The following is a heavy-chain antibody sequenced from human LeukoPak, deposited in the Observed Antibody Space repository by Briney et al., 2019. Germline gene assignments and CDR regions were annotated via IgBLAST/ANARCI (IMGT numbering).Heavy chain of an antibody. CDR1: GGSISSYY. CDR3: ARQLWSYNWFDP. D-gene: IGHD5-18*01. V-gene: IGHV4-59*08. Sequence: SETLSLTCTVSGGSISSYYWSWIRQPPGKGLEWVGYIYYSGSTNYNPSLKSRVTISVDTSKNQFSLRLSSVTAADTAVYYCARQLWSYNWFDPWGQGTLVTVSS. CDR2: IYYSGST. J-gene: IGHJ5*02.